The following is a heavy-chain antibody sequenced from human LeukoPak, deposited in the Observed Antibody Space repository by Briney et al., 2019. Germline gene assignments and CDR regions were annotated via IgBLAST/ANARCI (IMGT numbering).Heavy chain of an antibody. CDR2: INHSGGT. D-gene: IGHD3-10*01. V-gene: IGHV4-34*01. CDR1: DGAFSTYY. Sequence: SETLSLTCAVYDGAFSTYYWTWIRQPRGRGLDWIGEINHSGGTNINPSLKSRVTISLDTSKNQFSLKLSSVTAADTAVYYCARGGFSHYYGSASHDYWGQGTLVTVSS. J-gene: IGHJ4*02. CDR3: ARGGFSHYYGSASHDY.